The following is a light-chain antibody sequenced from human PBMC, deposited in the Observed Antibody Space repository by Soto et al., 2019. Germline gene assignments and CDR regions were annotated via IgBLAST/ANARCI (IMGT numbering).Light chain of an antibody. CDR3: QQYHSVPNT. J-gene: IGKJ2*01. CDR2: WAS. CDR1: QTILKTSDNQNY. Sequence: DIVMTQSPESLAVSLGERATINCKSSQTILKTSDNQNYLAWYQHKAGQPPKLLFYWASTRESGVPDRFSGGGAGKEFTLTISSLQAEDVATYYCQQYHSVPNTFGLGTKVEI. V-gene: IGKV4-1*01.